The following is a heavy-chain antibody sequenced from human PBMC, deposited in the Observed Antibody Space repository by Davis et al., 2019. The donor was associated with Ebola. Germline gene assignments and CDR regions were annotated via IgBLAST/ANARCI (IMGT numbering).Heavy chain of an antibody. D-gene: IGHD3-10*01. CDR3: ASIPDYYGSGKFPD. Sequence: PGGSLRLSCAASGFTFSSYSMNWVRQAPGKGLEWVSSISSSSSYIYYADSVKGRFTISRDNAKNSLYLQMNSLRAEDTAVYYCASIPDYYGSGKFPDWGQGTLVTVSS. CDR2: ISSSSSYI. J-gene: IGHJ4*02. CDR1: GFTFSSYS. V-gene: IGHV3-21*01.